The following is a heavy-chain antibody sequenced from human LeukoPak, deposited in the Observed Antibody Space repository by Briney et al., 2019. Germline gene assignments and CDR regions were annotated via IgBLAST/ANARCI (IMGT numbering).Heavy chain of an antibody. V-gene: IGHV4-4*07. Sequence: KSSDTLSLTCSVSGGSISNYYWNWIRQPAGKGLELLGRIYASGSTNDNPSLKSRVTISTDKSKNHFYLNLKSVAAAATGFYYCARDFYGDDGHHPFDYWGQGIQVTVSS. CDR2: IYASGST. D-gene: IGHD2/OR15-2a*01. CDR1: GGSISNYY. CDR3: ARDFYGDDGHHPFDY. J-gene: IGHJ4*02.